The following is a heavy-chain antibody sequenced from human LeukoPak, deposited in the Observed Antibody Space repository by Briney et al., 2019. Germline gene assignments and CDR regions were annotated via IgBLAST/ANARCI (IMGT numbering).Heavy chain of an antibody. J-gene: IGHJ4*02. V-gene: IGHV3-7*01. CDR3: ARSYGPDY. CDR1: GFTFSSSW. D-gene: IGHD5-18*01. CDR2: IREDGSEK. Sequence: GGSLRLSCAASGFTFSSSWMTWVRQAPGKGLEWVASIREDGSEKTSVDSVKGRFTISRDNAKNTLYLQMNSLRAEDTAVYYCARSYGPDYWGQGTLVTVSS.